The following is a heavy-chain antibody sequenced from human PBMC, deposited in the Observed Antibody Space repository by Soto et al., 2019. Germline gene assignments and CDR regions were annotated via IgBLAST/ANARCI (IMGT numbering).Heavy chain of an antibody. D-gene: IGHD6-19*01. V-gene: IGHV4-59*01. CDR3: ARGGGQRYSSGWYAY. CDR1: GGSISSYY. CDR2: IYYSGST. Sequence: PSETLSLTCTVSGGSISSYYWSWIRQPPGKGLEWIGYIYYSGSTNYNPSLKSRVTISVDTSKNQFSLKLSSVTAADTAVYYCARGGGQRYSSGWYAYWGRGTLVTVSS. J-gene: IGHJ4*02.